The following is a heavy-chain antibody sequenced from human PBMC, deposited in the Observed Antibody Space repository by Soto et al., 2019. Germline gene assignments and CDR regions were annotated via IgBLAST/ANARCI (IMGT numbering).Heavy chain of an antibody. CDR3: VSGGWGFSFGNGMDD. V-gene: IGHV3-30-3*01. CDR1: GFTFSGYS. Sequence: GGSLRLSWAASGFTFSGYSMHWVRQAPGKGLDWVAVIQRDASNIYYADSVKGRFTISRDNSKNMLYLQMNDLTAEDTAVYYCVSGGWGFSFGNGMDDCRQRTTVTASS. J-gene: IGHJ6*02. D-gene: IGHD7-27*01. CDR2: IQRDASNI.